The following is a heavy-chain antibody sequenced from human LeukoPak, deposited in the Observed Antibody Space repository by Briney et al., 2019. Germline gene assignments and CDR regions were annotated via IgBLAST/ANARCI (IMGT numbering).Heavy chain of an antibody. J-gene: IGHJ5*02. V-gene: IGHV1-69*06. Sequence: GASVKVSCKASGGTFSSYAISWVRQAPGQGLEWMGGIIPIFGTANYAQKFQGRVTITADKSTSTAYMELSSLRSEDTAVYYCARDLPGYCSSTSCYVGLQGWFDPWGQGTLVTVSS. CDR3: ARDLPGYCSSTSCYVGLQGWFDP. CDR1: GGTFSSYA. CDR2: IIPIFGTA. D-gene: IGHD2-2*01.